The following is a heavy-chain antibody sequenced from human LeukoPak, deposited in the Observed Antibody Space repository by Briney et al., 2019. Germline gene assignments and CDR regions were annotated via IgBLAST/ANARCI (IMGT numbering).Heavy chain of an antibody. CDR1: GYTFTSYG. Sequence: GASVEVSCKASGYTFTSYGISWVRQAPGQGLEWMGWISAYNGNTNYAQKLQGRVTMTTDTSTSTAYMELRSLRSDDTAVYYCARGHYDFWSGYRNYYGMDVWGQGTTVTVSS. CDR3: ARGHYDFWSGYRNYYGMDV. CDR2: ISAYNGNT. J-gene: IGHJ6*02. V-gene: IGHV1-18*01. D-gene: IGHD3-3*01.